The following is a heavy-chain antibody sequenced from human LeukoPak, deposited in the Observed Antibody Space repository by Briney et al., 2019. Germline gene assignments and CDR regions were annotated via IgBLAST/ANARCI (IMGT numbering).Heavy chain of an antibody. J-gene: IGHJ4*02. Sequence: GGSLRLSCAASGFTFSSYSMNWVRQAPGKGLEWVSSISSSSSYIYYADSVKGRFTISRDNAKNSLYLQMNSLRAEDAAVYYCARDLTVGATVRYFDYWGQGTLVTVSS. D-gene: IGHD1-26*01. CDR2: ISSSSSYI. CDR3: ARDLTVGATVRYFDY. CDR1: GFTFSSYS. V-gene: IGHV3-21*01.